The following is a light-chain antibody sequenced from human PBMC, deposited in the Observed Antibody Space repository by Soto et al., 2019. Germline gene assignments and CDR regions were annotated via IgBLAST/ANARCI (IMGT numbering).Light chain of an antibody. CDR1: QSISSSY. Sequence: EIVLTQSPGTLSLSPGKRATLSCRASQSISSSYLAWYQWKPGQAPRLLIYHASSRATGIPDRFSGSGSWADFTLTISSLQSEDFAVYYCQQYNNWPRTFGQGTKVDIK. CDR3: QQYNNWPRT. CDR2: HAS. V-gene: IGKV3-20*01. J-gene: IGKJ1*01.